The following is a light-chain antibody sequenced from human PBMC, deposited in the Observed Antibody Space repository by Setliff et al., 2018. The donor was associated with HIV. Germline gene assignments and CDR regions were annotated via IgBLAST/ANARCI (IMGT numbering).Light chain of an antibody. V-gene: IGLV2-23*02. CDR2: EVS. CDR3: CSYVGEDFSYV. J-gene: IGLJ1*01. CDR1: SSDVGRSNL. Sequence: QSALTQPASVSGSPGQSITLSCTGTSSDVGRSNLVSWYQQHPGKAPKLIIYEVSERPSGVSNRFSGSKSGNTASLTISGLQAEDEADYYCCSYVGEDFSYVFGPGTKVPS.